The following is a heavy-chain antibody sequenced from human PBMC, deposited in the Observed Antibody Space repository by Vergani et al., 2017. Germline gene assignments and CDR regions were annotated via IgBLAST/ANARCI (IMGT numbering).Heavy chain of an antibody. V-gene: IGHV4-39*07. CDR3: ARDGPRIAAAGRVEYFQH. CDR1: GGSISSSSYY. Sequence: QLQLQESGPGLVKPSETLSLTCTVSGGSISSSSYYWGWIRQPPGKGLEWIGSIYYSGSTYYNPSLKSRVTISVDTSKNQFSLKLGSVTAADTAVYYCARDGPRIAAAGRVEYFQHWGQGTLVTVSS. D-gene: IGHD6-13*01. CDR2: IYYSGST. J-gene: IGHJ1*01.